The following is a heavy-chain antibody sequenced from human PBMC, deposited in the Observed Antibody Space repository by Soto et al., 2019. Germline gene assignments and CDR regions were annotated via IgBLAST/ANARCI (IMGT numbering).Heavy chain of an antibody. D-gene: IGHD4-17*01. J-gene: IGHJ3*02. Sequence: EVQLVESGGGLGQPGRSLRLSCAASGFTFDDYAMHWVRQAPGKGLEWDSGISWNSGSIGYADSVKGRFTISRDNAKNSLYLQMNRLRAEDTVLYYCSKDITDDGGNDYGDYGNAFDIWGQGTMVTVSS. CDR2: ISWNSGSI. V-gene: IGHV3-9*01. CDR3: SKDITDDGGNDYGDYGNAFDI. CDR1: GFTFDDYA.